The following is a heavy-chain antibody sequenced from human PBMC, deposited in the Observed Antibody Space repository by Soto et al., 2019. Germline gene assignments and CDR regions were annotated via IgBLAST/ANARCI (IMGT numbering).Heavy chain of an antibody. D-gene: IGHD3-22*01. CDR1: GFTFTSSA. V-gene: IGHV1-58*01. CDR3: AAESSYDSSGSDY. J-gene: IGHJ4*02. CDR2: IVVGSGNT. Sequence: SVKVSCKASGFTFTSSAVQWVRQARGQRLEWIGWIVVGSGNTNYAQKFQERVTITRDMSTSTAYMELSSLRSEDTAVYYCAAESSYDSSGSDYWGQGTLVTVYS.